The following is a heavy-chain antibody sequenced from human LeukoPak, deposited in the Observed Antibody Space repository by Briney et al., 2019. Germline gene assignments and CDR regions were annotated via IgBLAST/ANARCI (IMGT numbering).Heavy chain of an antibody. V-gene: IGHV3-43*01. CDR2: ITWDGGKT. D-gene: IGHD6-6*01. CDR3: AKDAAARDSRYMDV. J-gene: IGHJ6*03. Sequence: GGSLRLSCVASGFTFDDFTMHWVRQTPEKGLEWVSLITWDGGKTNYVDSVKGRFTISRDNSKNSLYLQMNSLRAEDTALYYCAKDAAARDSRYMDVWGKGTTVTVSS. CDR1: GFTFDDFT.